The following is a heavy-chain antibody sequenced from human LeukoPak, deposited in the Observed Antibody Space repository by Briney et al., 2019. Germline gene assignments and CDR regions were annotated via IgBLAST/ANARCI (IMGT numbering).Heavy chain of an antibody. V-gene: IGHV3-74*01. CDR1: GFTFSSYW. CDR2: INSDGSST. D-gene: IGHD1-1*01. CDR3: ARGPFQNWNDFLY. J-gene: IGHJ4*02. Sequence: PGGSLRLSCAASGFTFSSYWMHWVRQAPGKGLVWVSRINSDGSSTSYADSVKGRFTISRDNAKNTPYLQMNSLRAEGTAVYYCARGPFQNWNDFLYWGQGTLVTVSS.